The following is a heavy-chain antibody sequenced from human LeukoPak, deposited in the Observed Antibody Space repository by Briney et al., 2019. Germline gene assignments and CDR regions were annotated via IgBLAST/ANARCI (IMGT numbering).Heavy chain of an antibody. V-gene: IGHV3-13*01. Sequence: GGSLRLSCTASGFTLSSHDMHWVRQATGKGLEWIAAIASGSQTFYAGSVKGRFTISREDAKNSLYLQLNSLRAGDTAVYYCVREARGYHYTYFDYWGQGTLVTVSS. D-gene: IGHD5-18*01. CDR2: IASGSQT. CDR3: VREARGYHYTYFDY. J-gene: IGHJ4*02. CDR1: GFTLSSHD.